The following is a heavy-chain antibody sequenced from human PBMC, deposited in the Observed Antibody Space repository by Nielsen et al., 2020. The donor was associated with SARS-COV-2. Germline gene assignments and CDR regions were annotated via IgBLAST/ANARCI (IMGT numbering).Heavy chain of an antibody. D-gene: IGHD6-13*01. J-gene: IGHJ5*02. V-gene: IGHV3-13*01. CDR1: GFTFSSYD. Sequence: GESLKISCAASGFTFSSYDMHWVRQATGKGLEWVSAIGTAGDTYYPGSVKGRFTISRENAKNSLYLQMNSLRAGDTAVYYCARGWGTIAAAGTGWFDPWGQGTLVTVSS. CDR2: IGTAGDT. CDR3: ARGWGTIAAAGTGWFDP.